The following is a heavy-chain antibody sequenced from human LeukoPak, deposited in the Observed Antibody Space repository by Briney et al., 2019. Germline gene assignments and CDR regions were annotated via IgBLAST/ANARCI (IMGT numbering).Heavy chain of an antibody. CDR3: AKAPSAYYYDSSGPMGLDY. J-gene: IGHJ4*02. CDR1: GFTFSSYG. V-gene: IGHV3-30*02. CDR2: IRYDGSNQ. Sequence: GGSLRLSCAASGFTFSSYGMHWVRHAPGKGLEWVAFIRYDGSNQYYADSVKGRFTISRDNSKNTLYLQMNTLRAEDTAVYYCAKAPSAYYYDSSGPMGLDYWGQGTLVTVSS. D-gene: IGHD3-22*01.